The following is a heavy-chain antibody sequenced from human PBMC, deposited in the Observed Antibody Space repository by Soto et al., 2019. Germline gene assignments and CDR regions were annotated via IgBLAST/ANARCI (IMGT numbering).Heavy chain of an antibody. CDR2: INHSGST. J-gene: IGHJ6*03. V-gene: IGHV4-34*01. CDR1: GGSFSGYY. Sequence: LSETLSLTCAVYGGSFSGYYWSWIRQPPGKGLEWIGEINHSGSTNYNPSLKSRVTISVDTSKNQFSLKLSSVTAADTAVYYCARTVAGGSYYYYYMDVWGKGTTVTVSS. CDR3: ARTVAGGSYYYYYMDV. D-gene: IGHD6-19*01.